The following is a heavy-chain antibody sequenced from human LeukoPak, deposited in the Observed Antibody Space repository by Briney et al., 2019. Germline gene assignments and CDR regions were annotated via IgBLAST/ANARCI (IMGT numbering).Heavy chain of an antibody. CDR3: VRGGIGGAPRRGFVY. CDR1: GFTFSSYY. D-gene: IGHD1-26*01. V-gene: IGHV3-7*05. Sequence: GGSLTHSCAASGFTFSSYYMNWVRQAPGEGLEWVASIKEDGSGKYYVDSVKGRFTISRDNAENSLYLQMNSLRAEDTAVYYCVRGGIGGAPRRGFVYWGQGTLVTVSS. CDR2: IKEDGSGK. J-gene: IGHJ4*02.